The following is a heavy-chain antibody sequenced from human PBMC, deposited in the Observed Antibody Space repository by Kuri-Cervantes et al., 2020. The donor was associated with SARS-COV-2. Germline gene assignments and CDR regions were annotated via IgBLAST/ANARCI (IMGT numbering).Heavy chain of an antibody. D-gene: IGHD3/OR15-3a*01. Sequence: SVKVSCKASGYTFTGYYMHWVRQAPGQGLEWMGRIIPIYGTTNYAQKAQGRVTITADESTNTAYMEMSSLRSEDTAIYYCAGDAMIITLFGLENWVDAWGQGTLVTVSS. CDR2: IIPIYGTT. V-gene: IGHV1-69*13. CDR1: GYTFTGYY. J-gene: IGHJ5*02. CDR3: AGDAMIITLFGLENWVDA.